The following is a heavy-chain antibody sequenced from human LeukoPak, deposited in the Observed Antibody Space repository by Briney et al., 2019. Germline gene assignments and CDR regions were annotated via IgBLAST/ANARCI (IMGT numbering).Heavy chain of an antibody. CDR1: GFTFSSYW. CDR2: INSDGSST. V-gene: IGHV3-74*01. Sequence: PGGSLRLSCAASGFTFSSYWMRWVRQAPGKGLVWVSRINSDGSSTSYADSVKGRFTISRDNAKNTLYLQTNSLRAEDTAVYYCARDRGQLWPVHFDYWGQGTLVTVSS. CDR3: ARDRGQLWPVHFDY. J-gene: IGHJ4*02. D-gene: IGHD5-18*01.